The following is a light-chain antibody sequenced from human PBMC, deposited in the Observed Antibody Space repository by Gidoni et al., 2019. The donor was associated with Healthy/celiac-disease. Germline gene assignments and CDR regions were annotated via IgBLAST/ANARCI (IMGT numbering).Light chain of an antibody. J-gene: IGLJ3*02. CDR3: NSRDSSGNHLKV. CDR2: GKN. Sequence: SSEMTQDPAVAVALGQTVRITCQGDSLRSYYAIWYQQKPGQAPVLVIYGKNNRLSGIPKRFSGSSSGNTASLTITGAQAEDEADYYCNSRDSSGNHLKVFGGGTKLTVL. V-gene: IGLV3-19*01. CDR1: SLRSYY.